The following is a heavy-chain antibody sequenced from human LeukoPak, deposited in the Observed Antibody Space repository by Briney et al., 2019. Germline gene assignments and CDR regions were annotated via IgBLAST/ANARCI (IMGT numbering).Heavy chain of an antibody. CDR2: IVSNGDHV. D-gene: IGHD6-19*01. CDR3: ARDRDGGWSFDY. V-gene: IGHV3-64*01. Sequence: PGGSLRLSCAASGFTFSSYGMHWVRQAPGKGLEFVSSIVSNGDHVFYANSVKGRFTISRDNSKNTLYLQMGSLRAEDTAVYYCARDRDGGWSFDYWGQGTLVTASS. J-gene: IGHJ4*02. CDR1: GFTFSSYG.